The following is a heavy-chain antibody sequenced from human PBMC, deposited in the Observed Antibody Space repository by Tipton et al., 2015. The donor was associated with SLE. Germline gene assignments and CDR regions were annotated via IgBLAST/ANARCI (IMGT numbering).Heavy chain of an antibody. D-gene: IGHD6-19*01. CDR1: GFTFSSYS. Sequence: SLRLSCAASGFTFSSYSMNWVRQAPGKGLEWVAFIRYDGSNKYYADSVKGRFTISRDNSKNTLYLQMNSLRAEDTAVYYCAKDHDRRAGIAVAPPGYWGQGTLVTVSS. CDR2: IRYDGSNK. V-gene: IGHV3-30*02. J-gene: IGHJ4*02. CDR3: AKDHDRRAGIAVAPPGY.